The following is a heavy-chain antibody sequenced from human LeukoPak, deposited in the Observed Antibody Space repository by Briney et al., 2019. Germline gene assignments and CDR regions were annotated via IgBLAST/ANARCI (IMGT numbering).Heavy chain of an antibody. J-gene: IGHJ3*02. D-gene: IGHD3-10*01. CDR3: ARGALLLWFGELSAHDAFDI. CDR1: GGSFSGYH. CDR2: INHSGST. V-gene: IGHV4-34*01. Sequence: SSETLSLTCAVYGGSFSGYHWSWIRQPPGKGLDWIGEINHSGSTNYNPSLKSRVTISVDTSKNQFSLKLSSVTAADTAVYYCARGALLLWFGELSAHDAFDIWGQGTMVTVSS.